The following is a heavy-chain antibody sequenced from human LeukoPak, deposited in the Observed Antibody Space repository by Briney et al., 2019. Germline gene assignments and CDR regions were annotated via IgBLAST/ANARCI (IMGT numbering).Heavy chain of an antibody. Sequence: PGETLRLSCAASGFTFSSYGMNWVRQAPGKGLEWVSGISGSGGSTYYAGSVKGRFTISRDNSKNTLYLQMNSLSAEDTAVYYCAKDSGSGRVPFYFDYWGQGTLVTVSS. V-gene: IGHV3-23*01. CDR2: ISGSGGST. CDR1: GFTFSSYG. CDR3: AKDSGSGRVPFYFDY. D-gene: IGHD3-10*01. J-gene: IGHJ4*02.